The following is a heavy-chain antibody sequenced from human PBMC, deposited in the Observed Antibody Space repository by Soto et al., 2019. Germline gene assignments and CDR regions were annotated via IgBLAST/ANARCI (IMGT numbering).Heavy chain of an antibody. D-gene: IGHD1-26*01. J-gene: IGHJ6*03. Sequence: PGESLKISCKGSGYSFTSYWIGWVRQMPGKGLEWMGIIYPGDSDTRYSPSFQGQVTISADKSISTAYLQWSSLKASDTAMYYCASRSGRRPLGYYDMDVWGKGTTVTVSS. CDR1: GYSFTSYW. CDR3: ASRSGRRPLGYYDMDV. CDR2: IYPGDSDT. V-gene: IGHV5-51*01.